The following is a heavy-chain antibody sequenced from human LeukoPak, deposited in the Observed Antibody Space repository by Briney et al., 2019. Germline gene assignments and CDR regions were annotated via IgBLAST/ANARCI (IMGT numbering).Heavy chain of an antibody. J-gene: IGHJ3*02. CDR3: ATQALGYCSGGSCTGDALDI. CDR2: IYTSGST. D-gene: IGHD2-15*01. CDR1: GGSISSYY. Sequence: SETLSLTFTVSGGSISSYYWSWIRQPAGKGLEWIGRIYTSGSTNYNPSLKSRVTMSVDTSKNQFSLKLSSVTAADTAVYYCATQALGYCSGGSCTGDALDIWGQGTMVTVSS. V-gene: IGHV4-4*07.